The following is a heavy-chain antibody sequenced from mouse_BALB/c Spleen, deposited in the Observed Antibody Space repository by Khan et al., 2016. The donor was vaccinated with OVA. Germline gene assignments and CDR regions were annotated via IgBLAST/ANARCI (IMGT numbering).Heavy chain of an antibody. CDR3: ASIPFAY. V-gene: IGHV1-52*01. Sequence: VQLQESGAELVRPGASVKLSCEASGYTFTSYWMNWVKQSPEQGLEWIGRIDPYDSETHYNQNFKDKAILTVDKSSSTAYMQLSSLTSYDSAVYFCASIPFAYWGQGTLVTVSA. J-gene: IGHJ3*01. CDR1: GYTFTSYW. CDR2: IDPYDSET.